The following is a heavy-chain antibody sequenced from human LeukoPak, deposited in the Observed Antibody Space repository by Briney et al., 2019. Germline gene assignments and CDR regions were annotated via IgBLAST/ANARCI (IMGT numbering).Heavy chain of an antibody. V-gene: IGHV1-46*01. J-gene: IGHJ4*02. CDR2: INPSGGST. CDR3: ARVGYSYGFGY. Sequence: ASVKVSCKASGYTFTSYYMHWVRQAPGQGLEWMGIINPSGGSTSYAQKFQGRVTMTRDTSTSTVYMELSSLRFEDTAVYYCARVGYSYGFGYWGQGTLVTVSS. D-gene: IGHD5-18*01. CDR1: GYTFTSYY.